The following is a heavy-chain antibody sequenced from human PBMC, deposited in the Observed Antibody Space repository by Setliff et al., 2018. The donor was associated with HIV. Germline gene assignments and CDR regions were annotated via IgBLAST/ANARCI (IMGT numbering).Heavy chain of an antibody. J-gene: IGHJ5*01. Sequence: ASVKVSCKASGYTFTSYSMHWVRQAPGQRLEWMGWINAGNGNTKYSQKFQGRVTITGDTSASTAYMELSSLKSEDTAVYYCARVRCSGANCFNWFDFWGQGTPVTVS. V-gene: IGHV1-3*01. CDR1: GYTFTSYS. CDR2: INAGNGNT. D-gene: IGHD2-15*01. CDR3: ARVRCSGANCFNWFDF.